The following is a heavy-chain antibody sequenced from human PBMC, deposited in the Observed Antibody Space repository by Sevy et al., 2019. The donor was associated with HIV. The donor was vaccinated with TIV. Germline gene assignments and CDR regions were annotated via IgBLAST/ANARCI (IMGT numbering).Heavy chain of an antibody. CDR1: GFTVSSSY. J-gene: IGHJ5*02. D-gene: IGHD3-3*01. Sequence: GGSLRLSCAASGFTVSSSYMTWVRQPPGKGLEWVSVIYSGGSTYYADSVKGRFTISRDNSKNTLYLQMNNLRADDTAVYYCGRGRGVFGAVAIDWFDPWGQGALVTVSS. CDR3: GRGRGVFGAVAIDWFDP. CDR2: IYSGGST. V-gene: IGHV3-53*01.